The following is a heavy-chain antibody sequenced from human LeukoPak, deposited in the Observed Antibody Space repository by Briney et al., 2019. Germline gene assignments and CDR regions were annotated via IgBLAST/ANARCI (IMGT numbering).Heavy chain of an antibody. Sequence: GGSLRLSCAASGFTFSSYSMNWVSQAPGKGLEWVSHITASGTAMFYADSVKGRFTISRDNAKNSLYLQMNSLRDEDTAVYYCASSGSYRFDYWGQGTLVTVSS. D-gene: IGHD1-26*01. J-gene: IGHJ4*02. CDR3: ASSGSYRFDY. V-gene: IGHV3-48*02. CDR1: GFTFSSYS. CDR2: ITASGTAM.